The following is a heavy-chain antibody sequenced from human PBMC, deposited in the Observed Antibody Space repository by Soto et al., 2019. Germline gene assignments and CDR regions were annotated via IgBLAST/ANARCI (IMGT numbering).Heavy chain of an antibody. D-gene: IGHD6-19*01. CDR2: TSPRGDTF. V-gene: IGHV3-48*02. J-gene: IGHJ4*02. CDR3: AKGPHTNVGWPYYFES. CDR1: GFTFRSYP. Sequence: PGWSLRLSCAASGFTFRSYPMNGFRQTPGKGLEWISYTSPRGDTFYYAESVEGRFTISRDNARNSLSLQMNSLRDEDTALYYCAKGPHTNVGWPYYFESWGQGVPVTVSS.